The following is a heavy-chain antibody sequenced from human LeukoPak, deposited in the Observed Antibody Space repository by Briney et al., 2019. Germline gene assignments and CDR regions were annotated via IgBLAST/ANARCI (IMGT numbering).Heavy chain of an antibody. V-gene: IGHV1-69*04. CDR2: IIPILGIA. D-gene: IGHD5-12*01. Sequence: ASVKVSCKASGGTFSSYAISWVRQAPGQGLEWMGRIIPILGIANYAQKFQGRVTITADKSTSTAYMELSSLRSEDTAVYYCASGRGYSGYDFLSVDYWGQGTLVTVSS. CDR1: GGTFSSYA. J-gene: IGHJ4*02. CDR3: ASGRGYSGYDFLSVDY.